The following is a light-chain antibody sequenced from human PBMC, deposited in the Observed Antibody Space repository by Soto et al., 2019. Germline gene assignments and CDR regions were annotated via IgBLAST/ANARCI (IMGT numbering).Light chain of an antibody. CDR1: QRINKW. CDR2: DAS. V-gene: IGKV1-5*01. J-gene: IGKJ1*01. Sequence: DIQMTQSPSTLSASVGDRVTISCRASQRINKWLAWHQQKPGKAPKLLIFDASSLASWVPSWLSGSGARTEFKPTISSLQADDFSTFYCQQYNSYSLWTFGQWNKVEIK. CDR3: QQYNSYSLWT.